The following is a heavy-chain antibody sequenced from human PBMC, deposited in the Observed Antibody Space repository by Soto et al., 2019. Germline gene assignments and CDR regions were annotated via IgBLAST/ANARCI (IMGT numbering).Heavy chain of an antibody. V-gene: IGHV3-33*01. CDR1: GFTFSSYG. CDR2: IWYDGSNK. CDR3: ATGDKAVAAKRLYYYYGMDV. D-gene: IGHD6-19*01. Sequence: QVQLVESGGGVVQPGRSLRLSCAASGFTFSSYGMHWVRQAPGKGLEWVAVIWYDGSNKYYADSVKGRFTISRDNSKNTLYLQMNSLRAEDTAVYYCATGDKAVAAKRLYYYYGMDVWGQGTTVTVSS. J-gene: IGHJ6*02.